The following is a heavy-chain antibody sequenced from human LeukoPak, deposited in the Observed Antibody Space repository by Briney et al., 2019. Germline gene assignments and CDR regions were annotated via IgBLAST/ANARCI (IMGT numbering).Heavy chain of an antibody. Sequence: PGGSLRLSCAASGFTFRTYWMHWVRQAPGKGLVWVSRISSDGRNTIYPDAVKGRFTISRDNTNNILYLQMNSLRGDDTAVYYCARERDLRGAYCMDVWGKGTTVTVSS. J-gene: IGHJ6*03. D-gene: IGHD5/OR15-5a*01. CDR2: ISSDGRNT. CDR1: GFTFRTYW. V-gene: IGHV3-74*01. CDR3: ARERDLRGAYCMDV.